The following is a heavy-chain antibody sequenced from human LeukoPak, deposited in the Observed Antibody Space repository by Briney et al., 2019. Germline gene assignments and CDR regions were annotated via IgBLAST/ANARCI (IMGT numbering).Heavy chain of an antibody. J-gene: IGHJ3*02. CDR3: AQDCSGGSCYFPGAFDI. CDR2: MNPNSGNT. V-gene: IGHV1-8*03. D-gene: IGHD2-15*01. CDR1: GYTFTSYD. Sequence: ASVKVSCKASGYTFTSYDINWVRQATGQGLEWMGWMNPNSGNTGYAQKFQGRVTITRNTSISTAYMELSSLRSEDTAVYYCAQDCSGGSCYFPGAFDIWGQGTMVTVSS.